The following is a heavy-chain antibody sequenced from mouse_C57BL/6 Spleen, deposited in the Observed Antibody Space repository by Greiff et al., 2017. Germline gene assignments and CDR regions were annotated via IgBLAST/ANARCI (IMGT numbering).Heavy chain of an antibody. Sequence: QVQLQQPGAELVRPGTSVKLSCKASGYTFTSYWMHWVKQRPGQGLEWIGVIDPSDSYTNYNQKFKGKATLTVDTSSSAAYMQRSSLTSEDSAVYYCAREDYGSSYGYWGQGTTLTVSS. CDR1: GYTFTSYW. CDR2: IDPSDSYT. V-gene: IGHV1-59*01. J-gene: IGHJ2*01. CDR3: AREDYGSSYGY. D-gene: IGHD1-1*01.